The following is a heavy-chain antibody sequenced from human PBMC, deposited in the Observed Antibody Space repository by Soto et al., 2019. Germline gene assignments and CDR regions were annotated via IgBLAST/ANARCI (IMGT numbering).Heavy chain of an antibody. CDR1: GFTFSSSE. CDR3: ARWEVVTGLDY. V-gene: IGHV3-48*03. CDR2: TSSSGSTT. J-gene: IGHJ4*02. Sequence: EVQLVESGGGLVQPGGSLRLSCAASGFTFSSSEMSWVRQAPGKGLEWVSYTSSSGSTTHYADSVKGRFTISRDNAKHSLYLQMNSLRDADTAVYYCARWEVVTGLDYWGQGTLVTVSS. D-gene: IGHD3-22*01.